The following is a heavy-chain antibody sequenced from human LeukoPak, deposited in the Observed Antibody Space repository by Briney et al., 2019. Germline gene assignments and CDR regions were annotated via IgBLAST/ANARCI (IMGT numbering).Heavy chain of an antibody. CDR2: IYSSGSA. Sequence: SETLSLTCTVSGGSISSGSYYWTWIRQHPGKGLEWIGYIYSSGSAYYNPSLKSRVTISVDKSKNQFSLKLSSVTAADTAVYYCAREGPKDWFPLDYWGQGTLVTVSS. J-gene: IGHJ4*02. CDR1: GGSISSGSYY. V-gene: IGHV4-31*03. CDR3: AREGPKDWFPLDY. D-gene: IGHD3/OR15-3a*01.